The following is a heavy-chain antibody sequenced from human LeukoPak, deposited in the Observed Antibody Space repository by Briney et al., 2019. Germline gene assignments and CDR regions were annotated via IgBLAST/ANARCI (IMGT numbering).Heavy chain of an antibody. Sequence: ASVKVSCKASGYTFTSYYMHWVRQAPGQGLEWMGLINPSGGSTSYAQKFQGRVTMTRDTSTSTVYMELSSLRSEDTAVYYCARALEMATIFRSYYFDYWGQGTLVTVSS. V-gene: IGHV1-46*01. CDR1: GYTFTSYY. J-gene: IGHJ4*02. CDR3: ARALEMATIFRSYYFDY. D-gene: IGHD5-24*01. CDR2: INPSGGST.